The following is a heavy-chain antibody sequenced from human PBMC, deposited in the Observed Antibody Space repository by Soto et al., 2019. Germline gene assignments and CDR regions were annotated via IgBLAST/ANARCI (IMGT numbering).Heavy chain of an antibody. Sequence: SETLSLTFAVYGGSFSGYYWSWIRQPPGKGLEWIGEINHSGSTNYNPSLKSRVTISVDTSKNQFSLKLSSVTAADTAVYYCASVRNYDFWRKYEGKNYYYMDVWGKGTTVTVSS. J-gene: IGHJ6*03. CDR2: INHSGST. CDR3: ASVRNYDFWRKYEGKNYYYMDV. D-gene: IGHD3-3*01. CDR1: GGSFSGYY. V-gene: IGHV4-34*01.